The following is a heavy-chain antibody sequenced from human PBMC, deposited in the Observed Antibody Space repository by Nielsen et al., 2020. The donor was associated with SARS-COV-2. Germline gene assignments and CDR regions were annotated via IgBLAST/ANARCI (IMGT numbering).Heavy chain of an antibody. CDR3: ARTSPIYYYGMDV. CDR1: GFSLSNARMG. V-gene: IGHV2-70*01. Sequence: SGPTLVKPTETLTLTCTVSGFSLSNARMGVNWIRQPPGKALEWLALIHWDDDKYYSTSLKTRLTISKDTSKNQVVLTMTNMDPADTATYYCARTSPIYYYGMDVWGQGTTVTVSS. J-gene: IGHJ6*02. CDR2: IHWDDDK.